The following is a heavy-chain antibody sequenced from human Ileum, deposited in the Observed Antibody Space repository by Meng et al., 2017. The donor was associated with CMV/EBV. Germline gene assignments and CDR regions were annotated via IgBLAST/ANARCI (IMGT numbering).Heavy chain of an antibody. Sequence: GESLKISCAASGSRFSNSWMIWVRRAPGKGLEWVAKTNEDGSDKYYVDSVKGRFTIFRDNAKNSVYLQMNSLRAEDTAVYYCASTGPLYGLYFCYWGQGTLVTVSS. CDR2: TNEDGSDK. CDR1: GSRFSNSW. D-gene: IGHD2-8*01. V-gene: IGHV3-7*01. CDR3: ASTGPLYGLYFCY. J-gene: IGHJ4*02.